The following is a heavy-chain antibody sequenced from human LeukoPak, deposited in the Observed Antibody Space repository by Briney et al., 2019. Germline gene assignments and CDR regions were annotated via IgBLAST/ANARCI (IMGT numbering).Heavy chain of an antibody. CDR3: AKDGSGTIGYYFDY. V-gene: IGHV3-30*18. J-gene: IGHJ4*02. CDR2: ISYDGSNK. Sequence: PGGSLRLSCAASGFTFSSYGMHWVRQAPGKGLEWVAVISYDGSNKYYADSVKGRFTISRDNSKNTLYLQMNSLRAEGTAVYYCAKDGSGTIGYYFDYWGQGTLVTVSS. D-gene: IGHD3-10*01. CDR1: GFTFSSYG.